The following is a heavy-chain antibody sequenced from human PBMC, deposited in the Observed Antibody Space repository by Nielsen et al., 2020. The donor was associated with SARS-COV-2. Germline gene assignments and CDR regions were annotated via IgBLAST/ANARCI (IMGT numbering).Heavy chain of an antibody. Sequence: GGSLRLSCAASGFTFDDYAMHWVRQAPGKGLEWVSGISWNSGSIGYADSVKGRFTISRDNAKNSLYLQMNSLRAEDTALYYCASILTRSDYMDVWGKGTTVTVSS. CDR2: ISWNSGSI. CDR1: GFTFDDYA. V-gene: IGHV3-9*01. J-gene: IGHJ6*03. CDR3: ASILTRSDYMDV. D-gene: IGHD2-8*01.